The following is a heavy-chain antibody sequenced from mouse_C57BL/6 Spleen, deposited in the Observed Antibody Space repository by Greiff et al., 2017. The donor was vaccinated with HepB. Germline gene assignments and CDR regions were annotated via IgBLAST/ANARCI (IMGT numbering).Heavy chain of an antibody. V-gene: IGHV14-4*01. D-gene: IGHD1-1*01. CDR1: GFNIKDDY. CDR2: IDPENGDT. CDR3: TTSITTVVATD. Sequence: VQLKESGAELVRPGASVKLSCTASGFNIKDDYMHWVKQRPEQGLEWIGWIDPENGDTEYASKFQGKATITADTSSNTAYLQLSSLTSEDTAVYYCTTSITTVVATDWGQGTTLTVSS. J-gene: IGHJ2*01.